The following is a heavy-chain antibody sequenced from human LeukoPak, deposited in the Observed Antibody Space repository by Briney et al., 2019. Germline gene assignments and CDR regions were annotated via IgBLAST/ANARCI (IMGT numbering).Heavy chain of an antibody. Sequence: GGSLRLSCAASGFTFSSYAMSWVRQAPGKGLEWVSVIYSGGSTYYADSVKGRFTISRDNSKNTLYLQMNSLRAEDTAVYYCASYLNSGWYEMGYYYYGMDVWGQGTTVTVSS. V-gene: IGHV3-66*01. CDR3: ASYLNSGWYEMGYYYYGMDV. CDR1: GFTFSSYA. J-gene: IGHJ6*02. D-gene: IGHD6-19*01. CDR2: IYSGGST.